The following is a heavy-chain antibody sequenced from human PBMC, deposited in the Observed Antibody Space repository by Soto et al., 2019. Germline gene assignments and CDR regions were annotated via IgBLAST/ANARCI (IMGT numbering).Heavy chain of an antibody. D-gene: IGHD1-26*01. CDR3: AKWLRGGYYYCHY. CDR1: GFTFRNYA. J-gene: IGHJ4*02. V-gene: IGHV3-23*05. Sequence: EVQLLQSGGGLVQPGGSLRLSCAASGFTFRNYAMSWGRQAPGKGPEWVSLVDSSSRTFYTDSVKGHFTVSRDNSEDTVYLQMNSLRADDAAVYYCAKWLRGGYYYCHYWGQGTLVTVS. CDR2: VDSSSRT.